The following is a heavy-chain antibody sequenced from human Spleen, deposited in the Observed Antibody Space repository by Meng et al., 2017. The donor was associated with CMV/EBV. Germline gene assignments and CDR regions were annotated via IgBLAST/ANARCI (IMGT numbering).Heavy chain of an antibody. CDR1: GFTFSRFW. Sequence: GESLKISCAASGFTFSRFWMHWVRQSPGKGLVWVANINGDGVTTNYADSVKGRFTISRDNAKNTVYLQMNNLRAEDTAVYYCARDDGSYGSLNGMDVWGQGTTVTVSS. CDR2: INGDGVTT. D-gene: IGHD3-16*01. V-gene: IGHV3-74*01. CDR3: ARDDGSYGSLNGMDV. J-gene: IGHJ6*02.